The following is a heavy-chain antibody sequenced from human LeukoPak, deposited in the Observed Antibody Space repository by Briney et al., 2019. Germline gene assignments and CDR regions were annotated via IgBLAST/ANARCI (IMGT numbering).Heavy chain of an antibody. V-gene: IGHV4-4*07. CDR1: GGSIFTYY. D-gene: IGHD3-22*01. CDR3: ARTFDRDV. J-gene: IGHJ3*01. Sequence: SETLSLTCSISGGSIFTYYWSWVRQPAGKGLEWIGRIHTGGSTNYSPSLKSRVTMSLDTSKNQFSLKLASVTAADTAVYYCARTFDRDVWGQGTLVTVSS. CDR2: IHTGGST.